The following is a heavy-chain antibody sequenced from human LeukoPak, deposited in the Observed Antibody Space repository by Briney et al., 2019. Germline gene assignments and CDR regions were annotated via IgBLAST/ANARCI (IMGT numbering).Heavy chain of an antibody. J-gene: IGHJ4*02. CDR1: GFTFHTYA. D-gene: IGHD5-18*01. V-gene: IGHV3-21*01. CDR3: ARAGDVDTAMVFQYFDY. Sequence: PGGSLRLSCVGSGFTFHTYAMTWVRQAPGKGLEWVSSISSSSSYTYYADSVKGRFTISRDNAKNSLYLQMNSLRAEDTAVYYCARAGDVDTAMVFQYFDYWGQGTLVTVSS. CDR2: ISSSSSYT.